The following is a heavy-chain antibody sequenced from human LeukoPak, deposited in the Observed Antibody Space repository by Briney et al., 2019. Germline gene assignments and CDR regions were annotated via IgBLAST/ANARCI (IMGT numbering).Heavy chain of an antibody. CDR2: INHSGST. CDR3: ARLSIRITIFSNWFDP. J-gene: IGHJ5*02. V-gene: IGHV4-34*01. Sequence: SETLSLTCAVYGGSFSGYYWSWIRQPPGKGLEWIGEINHSGSTNYNPSLKSRVTISVDTSKNQFSLKLSSVTAADAAVYYCARLSIRITIFSNWFDPWGQGTLVTVSS. CDR1: GGSFSGYY. D-gene: IGHD3-9*01.